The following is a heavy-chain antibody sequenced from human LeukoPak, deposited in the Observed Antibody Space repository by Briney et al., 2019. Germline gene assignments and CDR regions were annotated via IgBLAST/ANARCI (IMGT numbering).Heavy chain of an antibody. D-gene: IGHD3-22*01. V-gene: IGHV3-48*02. Sequence: QPGGSLRLSCAASGFTFSSYSMNWVRQAPGKGLEWVSYISSSSTIYYADSVKGRFTISRGKNSLYLQMNSLRDEDTAVYYCARGITMKGDGMDVWGQGTTVTVSS. J-gene: IGHJ6*02. CDR1: GFTFSSYS. CDR3: ARGITMKGDGMDV. CDR2: ISSSSTI.